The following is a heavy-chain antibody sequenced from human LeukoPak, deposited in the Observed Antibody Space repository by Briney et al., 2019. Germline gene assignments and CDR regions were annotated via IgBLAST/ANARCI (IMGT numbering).Heavy chain of an antibody. V-gene: IGHV4-59*08. CDR2: IYYSGST. D-gene: IGHD2-15*01. CDR1: GGSISSYY. CDR3: ARQGLVAATPLDY. Sequence: SETLSLTCTVSGGSISSYYWSWIRQPPGKGLEWIGYIYYSGSTNYNPSLKSRVTISVDTSKNQFSPKLSSVTAADTAVYYCARQGLVAATPLDYWGQGTLVTVSS. J-gene: IGHJ4*02.